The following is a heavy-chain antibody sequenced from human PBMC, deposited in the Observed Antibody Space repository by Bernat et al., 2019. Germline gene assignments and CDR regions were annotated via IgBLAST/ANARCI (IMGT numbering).Heavy chain of an antibody. CDR1: GYTFTSYY. V-gene: IGHV1-46*01. D-gene: IGHD3-3*01. CDR2: INPSGGST. CDR3: ARDGLDYDFWSSYWFDP. J-gene: IGHJ5*02. Sequence: QVQLVQSGAEVKKPGASVKVSCKASGYTFTSYYMHWVRQAPGQGLEWMGIINPSGGSTSYAQKFQGRVTMTRDTSTSTVYMELSSLRSEDTAVYYCARDGLDYDFWSSYWFDPWGQGTLVTVSS.